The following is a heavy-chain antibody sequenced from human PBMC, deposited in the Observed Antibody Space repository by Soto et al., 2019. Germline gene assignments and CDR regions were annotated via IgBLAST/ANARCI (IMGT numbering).Heavy chain of an antibody. CDR2: ISVYTGNT. D-gene: IGHD2-8*01. J-gene: IGHJ6*02. V-gene: IGHV1-18*04. CDR3: ARDRCTTDRCYTHHFDV. CDR1: GYTFTSYG. Sequence: QVQLVQSGGEVTKPGASVKGSCKSSGYTFTSYGVSCVRQAPGQGLEWLGWISVYTGNTKQAQKFQDSITLTTEASTSTAYMELRSLRSDDTAAYYCARDRCTTDRCYTHHFDVWGQGTTVTVSS.